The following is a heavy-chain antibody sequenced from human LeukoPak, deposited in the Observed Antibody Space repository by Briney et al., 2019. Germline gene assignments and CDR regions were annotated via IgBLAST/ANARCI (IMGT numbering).Heavy chain of an antibody. CDR1: GGSISNYF. CDR2: IYYSGNT. J-gene: IGHJ4*02. Sequence: SETLSLTCTVSGGSISNYFWSWIRQAPGKGLEYIGFIYYSGNTNYNPSFKSRVTISVDTSKKQFSLKLSSVTAADTAVYYCARDRIAAAANDYWGQGTLVTVSS. D-gene: IGHD6-25*01. CDR3: ARDRIAAAANDY. V-gene: IGHV4-59*01.